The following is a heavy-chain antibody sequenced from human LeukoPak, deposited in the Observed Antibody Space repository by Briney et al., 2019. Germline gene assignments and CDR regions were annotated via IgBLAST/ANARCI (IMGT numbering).Heavy chain of an antibody. D-gene: IGHD6-6*01. CDR2: IYHTGST. V-gene: IGHV4-59*08. CDR3: ARREYSSSLDY. CDR1: GGSISSYY. Sequence: PSETLSLTCTVSGGSISSYYRSWIRQPPGQGLEWIGSIYHTGSTTYNPSLKSRVTISVDTSKNQFSLKLSSVTAADTAVYYCARREYSSSLDYWGQGTLVTVSS. J-gene: IGHJ4*02.